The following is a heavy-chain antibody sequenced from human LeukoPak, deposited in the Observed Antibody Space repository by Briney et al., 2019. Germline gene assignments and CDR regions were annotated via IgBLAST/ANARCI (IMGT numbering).Heavy chain of an antibody. J-gene: IGHJ4*02. CDR2: ISISGSTT. CDR1: GFTFSSYE. Sequence: PGGYLRLSCAASGFTFSSYEMNWVRQAPGKGLEWVSYISISGSTTYYAHSVKGRFTISRDNAKNSLYLQMNSLRAEDTAVYYCASGYSGSLWRQGTLVTVSS. CDR3: ASGYSGSL. D-gene: IGHD1-26*01. V-gene: IGHV3-48*03.